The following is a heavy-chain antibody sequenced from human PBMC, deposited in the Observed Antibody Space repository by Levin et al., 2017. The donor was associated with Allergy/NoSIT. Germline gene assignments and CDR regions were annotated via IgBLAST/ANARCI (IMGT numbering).Heavy chain of an antibody. CDR1: GFIFSNNA. V-gene: IGHV3-30*04. CDR3: ARDSELVATAHFEY. J-gene: IGHJ4*02. CDR2: ISFDGGND. D-gene: IGHD5-12*01. Sequence: GGSLRLSCEASGFIFSNNAMHWVRQAPGKGLEWVASISFDGGNDDYADSVKGRFTISRDMSKNTLYLEMNSLRAEDTAVYYCARDSELVATAHFEYWGQGTLVTVSS.